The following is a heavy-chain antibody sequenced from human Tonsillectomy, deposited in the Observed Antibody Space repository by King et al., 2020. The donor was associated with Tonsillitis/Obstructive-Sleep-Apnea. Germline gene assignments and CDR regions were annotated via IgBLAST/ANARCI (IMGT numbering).Heavy chain of an antibody. Sequence: VQLQQWGAGLLKPSETLSLTCAVYGGSFSGYYWSWIRQPPGKGLEWIGEINHSGSTNYNPSLKSRVTISVDTSKNQFSLKLSSVTAPDTAVYYCASTADVVPAARAFAYWGQGTLVTVSS. D-gene: IGHD2-2*01. V-gene: IGHV4-34*01. CDR2: INHSGST. CDR3: ASTADVVPAARAFAY. CDR1: GGSFSGYY. J-gene: IGHJ4*02.